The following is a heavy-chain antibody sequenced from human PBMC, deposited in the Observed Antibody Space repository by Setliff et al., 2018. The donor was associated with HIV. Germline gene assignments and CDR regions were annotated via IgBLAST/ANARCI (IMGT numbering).Heavy chain of an antibody. CDR2: ISSSSSYI. V-gene: IGHV3-21*01. CDR1: GFTFSSYS. Sequence: LRLSCAASGFTFSSYSMNWVRQAPGKGLEWVSSISSSSSYIYYADSVKGRFTISRDNAKNSLYLQMNSLRAEDTAVYYCARVSSNYDYVWGSSHDAFDIWGQGTMVTVSS. CDR3: ARVSSNYDYVWGSSHDAFDI. J-gene: IGHJ3*02. D-gene: IGHD3-16*01.